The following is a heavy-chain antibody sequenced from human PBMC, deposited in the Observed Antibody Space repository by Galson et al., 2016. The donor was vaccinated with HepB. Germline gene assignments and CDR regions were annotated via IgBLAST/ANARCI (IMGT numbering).Heavy chain of an antibody. Sequence: SVKVSCKASGYTFNTYDISWVRQAPGQGLEWMGIISTYKGNTNYAQDFQGRVTVTTDTSTSTAYMELRSLRSDDTAVYYCARVPSTYCSGTSFLFDTWGQGTVVTVSS. CDR3: ARVPSTYCSGTSFLFDT. D-gene: IGHD2-2*01. CDR2: ISTYKGNT. V-gene: IGHV1-18*01. J-gene: IGHJ5*02. CDR1: GYTFNTYD.